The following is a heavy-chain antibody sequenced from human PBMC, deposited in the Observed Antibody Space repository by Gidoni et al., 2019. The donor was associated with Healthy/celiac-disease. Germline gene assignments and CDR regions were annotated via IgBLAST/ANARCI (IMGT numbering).Heavy chain of an antibody. V-gene: IGHV3-21*01. CDR1: GFTFSSYS. J-gene: IGHJ4*02. CDR3: ARVTEYYYGSGTYYFDY. CDR2: ISSSSSYI. Sequence: EVQLVESGGGLVKPGGSLRLSCAASGFTFSSYSMNWVRQAPGKGLEWVSSISSSSSYIYYADSVKGRFTISRDNAKNSLYLQMNSLRAEDTAVYYCARVTEYYYGSGTYYFDYWGQGTLVTVSS. D-gene: IGHD3-10*01.